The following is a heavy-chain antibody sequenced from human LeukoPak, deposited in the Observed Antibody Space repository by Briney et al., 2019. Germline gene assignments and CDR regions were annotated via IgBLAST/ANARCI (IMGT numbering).Heavy chain of an antibody. Sequence: ASVKVSCKVSGYTLTELSMHWVRQAPGKGLEWMGGFDPEDGETIYAQKFQGRVTMTEDTSTDTAYMELSSLRSEDTAVYYCVTSFYDSSGYYYRYFDYWGQGTLVTVSS. CDR1: GYTLTELS. V-gene: IGHV1-24*01. D-gene: IGHD3-22*01. CDR2: FDPEDGET. CDR3: VTSFYDSSGYYYRYFDY. J-gene: IGHJ4*02.